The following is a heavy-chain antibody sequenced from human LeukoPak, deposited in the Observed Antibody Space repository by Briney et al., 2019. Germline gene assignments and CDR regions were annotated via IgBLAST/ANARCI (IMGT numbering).Heavy chain of an antibody. D-gene: IGHD3-22*01. Sequence: GGSLRLSCAASGFTFSSYWMSWVRQAPGKGLEWLANIKQDGSEKYYVDSVKGRFTISRDNAKNSLYLQMNSLRAEDTAVYYCARSWSSGYWFPATASFDYWGQGTLVTVSS. CDR1: GFTFSSYW. J-gene: IGHJ4*02. V-gene: IGHV3-7*01. CDR3: ARSWSSGYWFPATASFDY. CDR2: IKQDGSEK.